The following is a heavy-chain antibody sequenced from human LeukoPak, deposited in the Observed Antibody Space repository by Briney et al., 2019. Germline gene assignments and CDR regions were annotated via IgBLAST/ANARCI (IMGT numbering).Heavy chain of an antibody. V-gene: IGHV4-34*01. CDR1: GGSFSGYY. Sequence: PSETQSLTCAVYGGSFSGYYWSWIRQPPGKGLEWIGEINHSGSTNYNPSLKSRVTISVDTSKNQFSLKLSSVTAADTAVYYCARDVVVVAAGYYYGMDVWGQGTTVTVSS. CDR2: INHSGST. D-gene: IGHD2-15*01. CDR3: ARDVVVVAAGYYYGMDV. J-gene: IGHJ6*02.